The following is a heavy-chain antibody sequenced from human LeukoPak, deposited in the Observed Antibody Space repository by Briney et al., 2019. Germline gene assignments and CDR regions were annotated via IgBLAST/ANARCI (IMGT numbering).Heavy chain of an antibody. CDR2: ISSSSSYI. J-gene: IGHJ6*02. D-gene: IGHD2-15*01. CDR1: GFTFSSYS. V-gene: IGHV3-21*01. CDR3: ARWIGYCSGGSCPYYYYYDMDV. Sequence: GGSLRLSCAASGFTFSSYSMNWVRQAPGKGLEWVSSISSSSSYIYYADSVKGRFTISRDNAKNSLYLQMNSLRAEDTAVYYCARWIGYCSGGSCPYYYYYDMDVWGQGTTVTVSS.